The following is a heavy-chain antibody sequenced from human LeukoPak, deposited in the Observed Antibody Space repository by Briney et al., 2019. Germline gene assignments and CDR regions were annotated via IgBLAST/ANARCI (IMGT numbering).Heavy chain of an antibody. J-gene: IGHJ6*02. Sequence: SDTLSLTCTVSGGSISGYYWSWIRQPPGKGLEWIRYIYDSGSTNYNPSLKSRVTISVDTSKNQFSLKLSSVTAADTAVYFCARGGSGYDSFYYYGMDVWGQGTTVTVSS. CDR1: GGSISGYY. CDR2: IYDSGST. V-gene: IGHV4-59*07. D-gene: IGHD5-12*01. CDR3: ARGGSGYDSFYYYGMDV.